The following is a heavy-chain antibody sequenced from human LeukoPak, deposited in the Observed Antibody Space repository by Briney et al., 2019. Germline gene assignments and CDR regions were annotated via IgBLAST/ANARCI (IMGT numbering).Heavy chain of an antibody. CDR1: GFTYSSYA. V-gene: IGHV3-23*01. CDR3: AKGLLYGSSGYYYTPEGAFDI. J-gene: IGHJ3*02. D-gene: IGHD3-22*01. CDR2: ISGSGGST. Sequence: GGSLRLSRAASGFTYSSYAMRCVPQAPGKALEWVSDISGSGGSTYYADSVTGRFTISRGNSKNTLYLQMNSLRAEVTAVYYCAKGLLYGSSGYYYTPEGAFDIWGQGTMVTVSS.